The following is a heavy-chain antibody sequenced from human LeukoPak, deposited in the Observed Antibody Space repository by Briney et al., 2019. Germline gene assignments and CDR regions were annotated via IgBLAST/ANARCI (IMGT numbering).Heavy chain of an antibody. Sequence: PGGSLRLSCAASGFTFSSYSMNWVRQAPGKGLEWVSYISSSSSTIYYADSVKGRFTISRDNAKNSLYRQMNSLRAEDTAVYYCARGFQLESTDYWGQGTLVTVSS. CDR2: ISSSSSTI. D-gene: IGHD1-1*01. CDR1: GFTFSSYS. CDR3: ARGFQLESTDY. J-gene: IGHJ4*02. V-gene: IGHV3-48*01.